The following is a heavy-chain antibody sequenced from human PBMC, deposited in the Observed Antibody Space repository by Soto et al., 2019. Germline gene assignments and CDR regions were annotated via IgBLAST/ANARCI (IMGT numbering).Heavy chain of an antibody. CDR1: GYSISSGYY. D-gene: IGHD3-10*01. CDR3: GGMVRGVNPFDY. J-gene: IGHJ4*02. CDR2: IYHSGST. Sequence: SEALSLICAVSGYSISSGYYWGWIRQPPGKGLEWIGSIYHSGSTYYNPSLKSRVTISVDTSKNQFSLKLSSVTAADTAVYYCGGMVRGVNPFDYWGQGTLVTVSS. V-gene: IGHV4-38-2*01.